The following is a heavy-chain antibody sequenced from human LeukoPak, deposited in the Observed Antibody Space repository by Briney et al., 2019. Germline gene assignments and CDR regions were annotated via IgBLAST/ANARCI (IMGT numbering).Heavy chain of an antibody. Sequence: PGGSLRLSSAASGFTFSSYGIHWVRQAPGKGLEWVAFILYDGSNKFYADSVKGRFTISKDNSKNTLYLQMNSLRAEDTAVYYCARPYCSGGSCYSGHFDYWGQGTLVTVSS. D-gene: IGHD2-15*01. CDR1: GFTFSSYG. CDR3: ARPYCSGGSCYSGHFDY. CDR2: ILYDGSNK. J-gene: IGHJ4*02. V-gene: IGHV3-30*02.